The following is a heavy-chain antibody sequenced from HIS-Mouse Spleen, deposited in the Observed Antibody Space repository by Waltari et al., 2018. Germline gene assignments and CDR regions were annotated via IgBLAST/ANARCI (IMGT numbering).Heavy chain of an antibody. CDR2: IYYRGST. J-gene: IGHJ2*01. D-gene: IGHD6-13*01. CDR3: AREIPYSSSWYDWYFDL. Sequence: QLQLQESGPGLVKPSETLSLTCTVSGGSISSSSYYWGWIRQPPGQGLGWIGSIYYRGSTYDNPTLKSRVTISVDTSTTQFSLKLSSVTAADTAVYYCAREIPYSSSWYDWYFDLWGRGTLVTVSS. V-gene: IGHV4-39*07. CDR1: GGSISSSSYY.